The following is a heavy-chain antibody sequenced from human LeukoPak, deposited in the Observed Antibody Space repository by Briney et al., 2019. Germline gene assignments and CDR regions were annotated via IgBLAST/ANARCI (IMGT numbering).Heavy chain of an antibody. D-gene: IGHD3-3*01. CDR1: GFTFSSYG. V-gene: IGHV3-30*02. CDR3: ARAQSYDFWSGYYIAY. CDR2: MRYDGSNK. J-gene: IGHJ4*02. Sequence: PGGSLRLSCAASGFTFSSYGMHWVRQAPGKGLEWVAFMRYDGSNKYYADSVKGRFTISRDNSKNTLYLQMNSLRAEDTAVYYCARAQSYDFWSGYYIAYWGQGTLVTVSS.